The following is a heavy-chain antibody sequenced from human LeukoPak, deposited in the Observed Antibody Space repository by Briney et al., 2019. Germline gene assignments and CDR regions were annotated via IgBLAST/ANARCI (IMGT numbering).Heavy chain of an antibody. D-gene: IGHD3-22*01. CDR1: GFTFSSYG. CDR3: ARGSPYYYDSSGYYNY. Sequence: GGSLRLSCAASGFTFSSYGMHWVRQAPGKGLEWVAVIWYDGSDKYYTDSVKGRFTISRDNSKNTLYLQMNSPRAEDTAVYYCARGSPYYYDSSGYYNYWGQGTLVTVSS. J-gene: IGHJ4*02. V-gene: IGHV3-33*01. CDR2: IWYDGSDK.